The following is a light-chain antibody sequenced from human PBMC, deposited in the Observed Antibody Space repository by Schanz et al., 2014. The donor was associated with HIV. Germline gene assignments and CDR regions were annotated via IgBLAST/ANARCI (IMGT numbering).Light chain of an antibody. CDR3: QHYGSS. Sequence: EIVLTQSPGTLSLSPGERATLSCRASQSVSSSYLAWYQQKPGQAPRLLIYGASTRATGIPDRFSGSGSETDFTLTITRLEPEDFAVYYCQHYGSSFGPGTKVDIK. V-gene: IGKV3-20*01. CDR2: GAS. J-gene: IGKJ3*01. CDR1: QSVSSSY.